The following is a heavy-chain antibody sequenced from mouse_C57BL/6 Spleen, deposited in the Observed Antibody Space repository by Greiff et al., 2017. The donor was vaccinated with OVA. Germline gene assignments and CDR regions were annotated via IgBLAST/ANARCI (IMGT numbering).Heavy chain of an antibody. CDR3: AREGDYGNDVAY. V-gene: IGHV1-39*01. D-gene: IGHD2-2*01. CDR1: GYSFTDYN. J-gene: IGHJ3*01. Sequence: VHVKQSGPELVKPGASVKISCKASGYSFTDYNMNWVKQSNGKSLEWIGLINPNYGTTSYNQKFKGKATLTVDKSSSTAYMQLNSLTSEDSAVYYCAREGDYGNDVAYWGQGTLVTVSA. CDR2: INPNYGTT.